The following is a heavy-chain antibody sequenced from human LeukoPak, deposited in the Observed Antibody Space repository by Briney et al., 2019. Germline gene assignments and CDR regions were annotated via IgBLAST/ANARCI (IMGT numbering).Heavy chain of an antibody. V-gene: IGHV3-66*01. CDR2: IYSGGST. CDR3: AYWYYDSSGYPANAFDI. J-gene: IGHJ3*02. D-gene: IGHD3-22*01. CDR1: GFTVSNNY. Sequence: GGSLRLSCAASGFTVSNNYMSWVRQAPGKGLEWVSVIYSGGSTYYADSVKGRFTISRDNSKNTLYLQMNSLRAEDTAVYYCAYWYYDSSGYPANAFDIWGQGTMVTVSS.